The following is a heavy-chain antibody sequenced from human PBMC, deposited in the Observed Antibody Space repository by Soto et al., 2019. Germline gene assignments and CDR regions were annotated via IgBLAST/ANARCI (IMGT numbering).Heavy chain of an antibody. CDR1: GFSVSSHA. CDR2: IAVSGDRT. CDR3: AKGLGDPQRGGDCPKFGS. D-gene: IGHD2-21*02. Sequence: EVQLLESGGGWVQPGGSLRLACEASGFSVSSHAMNWVRQAPGKGLEWVSAIAVSGDRTHYADSVKGRFTISRDNSKKTLYLQMNSLRAEDTGVYNCAKGLGDPQRGGDCPKFGSWGPRPRVTVSS. J-gene: IGHJ5*02. V-gene: IGHV3-23*01.